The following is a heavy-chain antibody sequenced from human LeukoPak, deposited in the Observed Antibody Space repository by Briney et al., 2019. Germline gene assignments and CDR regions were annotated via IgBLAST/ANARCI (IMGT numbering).Heavy chain of an antibody. V-gene: IGHV4-39*01. D-gene: IGHD6-13*01. Sequence: SETLSLTCTVSGGSISSSSYYWGWIRRPPGKGLEWIGSIYYSGSTYYNPSLNSRVTISVDTSKNQFSLKLSSVTAADTAVYYCARIDSSSWVGSYWGQGTLVTVSS. CDR2: IYYSGST. J-gene: IGHJ4*02. CDR3: ARIDSSSWVGSY. CDR1: GGSISSSSYY.